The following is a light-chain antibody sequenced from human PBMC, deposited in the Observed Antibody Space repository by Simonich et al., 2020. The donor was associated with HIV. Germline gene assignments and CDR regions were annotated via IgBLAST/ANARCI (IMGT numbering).Light chain of an antibody. CDR3: QQYGSSPYT. Sequence: EIVLTQSPGTLSLSPGERATLSCRSSLSVDSSFLAWYQQKPGQAPRLLIYGASSRATGIPDRFSGSGSGTDFTLTISRLEPEDFAVYYCQQYGSSPYTFGQGTKLEIK. CDR1: LSVDSSF. J-gene: IGKJ2*01. V-gene: IGKV3-20*01. CDR2: GAS.